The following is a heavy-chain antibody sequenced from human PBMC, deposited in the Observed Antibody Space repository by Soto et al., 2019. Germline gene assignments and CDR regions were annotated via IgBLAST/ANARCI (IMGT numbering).Heavy chain of an antibody. J-gene: IGHJ6*02. CDR1: GFTFSSYS. Sequence: GGSLRLSCAASGFTFSSYSMNWVRQAPGKGLEWVSSISSSSSYIYYADSVKGRFTISRDNAKNSLYLQMNSLRADDTAVYYCARDKNPVVVTASVHGMDVWGQGTTVTVSS. V-gene: IGHV3-21*01. CDR2: ISSSSSYI. D-gene: IGHD2-21*02. CDR3: ARDKNPVVVTASVHGMDV.